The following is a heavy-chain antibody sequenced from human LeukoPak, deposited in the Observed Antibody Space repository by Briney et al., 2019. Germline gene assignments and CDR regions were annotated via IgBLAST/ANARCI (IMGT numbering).Heavy chain of an antibody. D-gene: IGHD1-1*01. Sequence: GGSLRLSCAASGFTCSSYSMNWVRQAPGKGLEWVSSISSSSSYIYYADSVKGRFTISRDNAKNSLYLQMNSLRAEDTAVYYCARDTTSPLRFFDYWGQGTLVTVSS. CDR1: GFTCSSYS. V-gene: IGHV3-21*01. J-gene: IGHJ4*02. CDR3: ARDTTSPLRFFDY. CDR2: ISSSSSYI.